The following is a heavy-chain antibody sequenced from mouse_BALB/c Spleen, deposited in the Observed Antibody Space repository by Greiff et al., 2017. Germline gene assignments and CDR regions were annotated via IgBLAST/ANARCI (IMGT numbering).Heavy chain of an antibody. Sequence: QVQLQQSGPELVKPGASVKMSCKASGYTFTDYVISWVKQRTGQGLEWIGEIYPGSGSTYYNEKFKGKATLTADKSANTAYLQLSSLTSEDAAVYFCARDDYDNDEKVYYAMDYWGQGTSVTVSA. D-gene: IGHD2-4*01. J-gene: IGHJ4*01. CDR2: IYPGSGST. CDR1: GYTFTDYV. CDR3: ARDDYDNDEKVYYAMDY. V-gene: IGHV1-77*01.